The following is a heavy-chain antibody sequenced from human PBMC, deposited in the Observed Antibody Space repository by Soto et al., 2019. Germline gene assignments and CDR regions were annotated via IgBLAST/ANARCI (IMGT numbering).Heavy chain of an antibody. V-gene: IGHV4-39*01. D-gene: IGHD3-10*01. CDR1: GVSISSSSYY. Sequence: SETLSLXCTVSGVSISSSSYYWGWIRQPPGKGLEWIGSIYYRGSTYYNPSLKSRVTISVDTSKNQFSLKLSAVPAADTAVYYCASLDQWFGEFNPWGQGTLVPVSS. J-gene: IGHJ5*02. CDR3: ASLDQWFGEFNP. CDR2: IYYRGST.